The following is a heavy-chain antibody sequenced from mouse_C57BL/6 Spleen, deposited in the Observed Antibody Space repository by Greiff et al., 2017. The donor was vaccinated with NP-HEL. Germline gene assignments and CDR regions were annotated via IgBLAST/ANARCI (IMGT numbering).Heavy chain of an antibody. J-gene: IGHJ2*01. V-gene: IGHV1-69*01. CDR2: IDPSDSYT. CDR3: ARRHYGSNFDY. D-gene: IGHD1-1*01. CDR1: GYTFTSYW. Sequence: QVQLQQPGAELVMPGASVKLSCKASGYTFTSYWMHWVKQRPGQGLEWIGEIDPSDSYTNYNQKFKGKSTLTVDKSSSTAYMQLSSLTSEDSAVHYCARRHYGSNFDYWGQGTTLTVSS.